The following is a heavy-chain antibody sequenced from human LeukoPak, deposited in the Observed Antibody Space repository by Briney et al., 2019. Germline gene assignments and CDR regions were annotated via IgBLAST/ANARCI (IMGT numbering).Heavy chain of an antibody. V-gene: IGHV4-59*01. J-gene: IGHJ5*02. CDR1: GASISSYY. D-gene: IGHD1-26*01. CDR2: IYIRGST. Sequence: LETLSLTCSVSGASISSYYWNWIRQPPGKGLEWIGNIYIRGSTNYNPSLKSRVTISLDTSKDQFFLKLTSVTAADTAFYYCAKDWELGSWGQGTLVTVSS. CDR3: AKDWELGS.